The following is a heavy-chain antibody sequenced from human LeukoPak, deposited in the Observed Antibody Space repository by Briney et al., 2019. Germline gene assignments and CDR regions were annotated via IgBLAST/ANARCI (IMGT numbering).Heavy chain of an antibody. J-gene: IGHJ4*02. CDR3: ASGEYSSSRDY. V-gene: IGHV4-30-2*01. CDR1: GGSISSGGYS. Sequence: SQTLSLTCAVSGGSISSGGYSWSWIRQPPGKGLEWIGYIYHSGSTNYNPSLKSRVTISVDTSKNQFSLKLSSVTAADTAVYYCASGEYSSSRDYWGQGTLVTVSS. CDR2: IYHSGST. D-gene: IGHD6-6*01.